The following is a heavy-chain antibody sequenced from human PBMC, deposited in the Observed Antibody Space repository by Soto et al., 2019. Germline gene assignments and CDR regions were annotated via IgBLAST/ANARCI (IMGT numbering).Heavy chain of an antibody. CDR2: VNPDNGGT. CDR1: GYTFTGNY. D-gene: IGHD6-6*01. J-gene: IGHJ4*02. Sequence: ASVKVSCKASGYTFTGNYIHWVRQAPGQGLEWMGWVNPDNGGTTSAQKFQGRVTMTRDTSVNTAYMELSRLTSDDTAVYYCAKDLLYSSSSRDFRGYWGQGTLVTVSS. CDR3: AKDLLYSSSSRDFRGY. V-gene: IGHV1-2*02.